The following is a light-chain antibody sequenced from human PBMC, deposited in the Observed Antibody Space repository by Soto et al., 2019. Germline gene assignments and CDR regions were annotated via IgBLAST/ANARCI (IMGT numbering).Light chain of an antibody. CDR3: LQYSTFPYT. CDR2: DAS. V-gene: IGKV1-5*01. Sequence: DIQMTQSPSTLSASVGDRVTITCRASQEISSWLAWYQQKPGKPPNLLIHDASTLESGVPSRFSGSGSGTDFALAISSLQPDDFAAYYCLQYSTFPYTFGQGTKLESK. J-gene: IGKJ2*01. CDR1: QEISSW.